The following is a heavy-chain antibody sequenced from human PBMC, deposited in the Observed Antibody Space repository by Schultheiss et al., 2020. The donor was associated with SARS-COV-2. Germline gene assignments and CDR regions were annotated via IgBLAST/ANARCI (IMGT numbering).Heavy chain of an antibody. D-gene: IGHD3-22*01. CDR2: IYYSGST. Sequence: SQTLSLTCTVSGGSISSYYWSWIRQHPGKGLEWIGYIYYSGSTYYNPSLKSRVTISVDTSKNQFSLKLSSVTAADTAVYYCARDSPDSGYSTYYFDYWGQGTLVTVSS. CDR1: GGSISSYY. CDR3: ARDSPDSGYSTYYFDY. V-gene: IGHV4-31*03. J-gene: IGHJ4*02.